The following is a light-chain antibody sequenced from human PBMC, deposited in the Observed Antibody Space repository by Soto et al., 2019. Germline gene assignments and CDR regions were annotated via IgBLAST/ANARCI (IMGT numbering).Light chain of an antibody. J-gene: IGLJ3*02. CDR1: SSDVGSYNR. V-gene: IGLV2-18*02. CDR3: TSYRSSNTLV. CDR2: EVS. Sequence: QLVLTQPPSVSGSPGQSVTISCSGTSSDVGSYNRVSWYQQAPGTAPKLIIYEVSYRPSGVPDRFSGSKSGNAASLTISGLQAEDEADYYCTSYRSSNTLVFGGGTKVTVL.